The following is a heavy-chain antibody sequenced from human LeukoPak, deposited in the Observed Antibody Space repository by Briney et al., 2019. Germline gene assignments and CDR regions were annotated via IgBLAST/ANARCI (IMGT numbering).Heavy chain of an antibody. CDR3: ARDLTGTLFDY. Sequence: GGSLRLSCAASGFTFSIYWMHWVRQVPGKGLVWVSRINSDGSDTNYADSVKGRFTISRDNAKSTVYLQMNSLGLEDTAVYFCARDLTGTLFDYWGQGTLVTVSS. D-gene: IGHD2-8*02. J-gene: IGHJ4*02. CDR1: GFTFSIYW. V-gene: IGHV3-74*01. CDR2: INSDGSDT.